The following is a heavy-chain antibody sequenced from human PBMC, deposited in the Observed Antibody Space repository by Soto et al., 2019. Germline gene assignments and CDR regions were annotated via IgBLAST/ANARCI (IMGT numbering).Heavy chain of an antibody. CDR3: ARQWEEGIAVPSNWFDP. Sequence: ASVKVSCKASGYTFTGYYMHWVRQAPGQGLEWMGWINPNSGGTNYAQKFQGWVTMTRDTSISTAYMKLSRLRSDDTAVYYCARQWEEGIAVPSNWFDPWGQGTLVTVSS. CDR1: GYTFTGYY. J-gene: IGHJ5*02. D-gene: IGHD6-19*01. CDR2: INPNSGGT. V-gene: IGHV1-2*04.